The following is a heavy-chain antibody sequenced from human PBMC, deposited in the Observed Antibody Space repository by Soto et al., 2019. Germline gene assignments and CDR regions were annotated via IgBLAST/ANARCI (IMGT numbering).Heavy chain of an antibody. CDR2: IYYSGST. CDR1: GGSISSGDYY. V-gene: IGHV4-30-4*01. D-gene: IGHD3-3*01. J-gene: IGHJ6*01. CDR3: ARDNILGILYGGMDV. Sequence: PSETLSITCTVSGGSISSGDYYWSWIRQPPGKGLEWIGYIYYSGSTYYNPSLKSRVTISVDTSKNQFSLKLSSVTAADTAVYYCARDNILGILYGGMDVWGQGTTVT.